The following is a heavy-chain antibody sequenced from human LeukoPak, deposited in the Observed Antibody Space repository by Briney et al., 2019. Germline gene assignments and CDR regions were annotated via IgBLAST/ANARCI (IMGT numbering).Heavy chain of an antibody. CDR2: IYPADSDT. J-gene: IGHJ3*02. V-gene: IGHV5-51*01. CDR1: GYSFTNYW. CDR3: ARPRGLASDAFDI. Sequence: GESLKISCKGSGYSFTNYWIGWVRQMPGKGLEWMGIIYPADSDTRYSPSFQGQVTISADKSISTAYLQWSSLKASDTAMYYCARPRGLASDAFDIWGQGTMVTVSS. D-gene: IGHD3-10*01.